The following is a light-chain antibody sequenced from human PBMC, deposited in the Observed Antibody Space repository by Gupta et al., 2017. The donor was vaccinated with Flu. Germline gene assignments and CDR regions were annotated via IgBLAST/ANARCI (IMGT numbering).Light chain of an antibody. Sequence: SSSNVGSNSVYWYQHLPGAAPKLLISRDNERPSRVPDRVSVTKSGTSASLAISELRSDDEADYYCASWDDSLRFWVFGGGTRVTVL. CDR3: ASWDDSLRFWV. CDR2: RDN. V-gene: IGLV1-47*01. J-gene: IGLJ3*02. CDR1: SSNVGSNS.